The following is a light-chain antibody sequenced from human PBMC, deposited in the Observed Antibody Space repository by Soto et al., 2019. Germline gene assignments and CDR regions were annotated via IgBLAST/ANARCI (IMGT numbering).Light chain of an antibody. CDR1: QSVSSSY. CDR2: GAS. CDR3: QQYGSSLFT. Sequence: EIVLTQSPGTLSLSPGERATLSCRASQSVSSSYLAWYQQKPGQAPRLLIYGASSSATGIPDRFSGSGSGTDFTLTISSLESEDFAVYYCQQYGSSLFTFGPGTKLDIK. V-gene: IGKV3-20*01. J-gene: IGKJ3*01.